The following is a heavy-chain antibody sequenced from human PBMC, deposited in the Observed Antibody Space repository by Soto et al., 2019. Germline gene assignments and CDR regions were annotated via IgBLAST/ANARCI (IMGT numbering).Heavy chain of an antibody. Sequence: QVQLVQSGAEVRKPGDSVRISCTTSGYTFTTYYIHWVRLAPGQGLEWMGVINPRGGARNYAQKFQGRVTMTADTSTSTVYMELGSLRSDDTAVYYCNRGSEYDFWSGYLWGQGTLVSVSS. CDR3: NRGSEYDFWSGYL. V-gene: IGHV1-46*01. D-gene: IGHD3-3*01. CDR1: GYTFTTYY. CDR2: INPRGGAR. J-gene: IGHJ4*02.